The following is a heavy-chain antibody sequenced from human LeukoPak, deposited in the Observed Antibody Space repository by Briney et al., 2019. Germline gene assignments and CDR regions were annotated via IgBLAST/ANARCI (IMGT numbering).Heavy chain of an antibody. J-gene: IGHJ4*02. CDR2: IKKDVGEK. V-gene: IGHV3-7*01. CDR3: ARGPPYGSRSDYFDY. CDR1: GFTFSSHW. Sequence: PGRSLRLSCAASGFTFSSHWMTWIRQAPGKGLEWVASIKKDVGEKFYVDSVKGRFTISRDNAKNSLYLHMNSLRVEDTAVYYCARGPPYGSRSDYFDYWGQGTLVTISS. D-gene: IGHD3-10*01.